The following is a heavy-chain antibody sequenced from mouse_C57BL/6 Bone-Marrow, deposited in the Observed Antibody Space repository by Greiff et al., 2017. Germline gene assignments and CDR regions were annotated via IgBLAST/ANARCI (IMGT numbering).Heavy chain of an antibody. CDR3: ARSYYYGSSYYAMDY. D-gene: IGHD1-1*01. Sequence: QVQLQQSGAELARPGASVKLSCKASGYTFTSYGISWVKQRTGQGLEWIGEIYPRSGNTYYNEKFKGKATLTADKSSSTAYMELRSLTSEDSAVYFCARSYYYGSSYYAMDYWGQGTSVHVSS. J-gene: IGHJ4*01. V-gene: IGHV1-81*01. CDR1: GYTFTSYG. CDR2: IYPRSGNT.